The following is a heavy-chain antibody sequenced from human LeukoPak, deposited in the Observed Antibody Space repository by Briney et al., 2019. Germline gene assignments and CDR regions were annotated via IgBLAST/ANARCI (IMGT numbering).Heavy chain of an antibody. J-gene: IGHJ6*04. Sequence: ASVKVSCKASGYTFTGYYMHWVRQAPGQGLEWMGWINPNSGGTNYAQKFQGRVTMTRDTSISTAYMELSRLRSDDTAVYYCARAYYDFWSGYYNVPDVWGKGTTVTVSS. CDR3: ARAYYDFWSGYYNVPDV. D-gene: IGHD3-3*01. V-gene: IGHV1-2*02. CDR2: INPNSGGT. CDR1: GYTFTGYY.